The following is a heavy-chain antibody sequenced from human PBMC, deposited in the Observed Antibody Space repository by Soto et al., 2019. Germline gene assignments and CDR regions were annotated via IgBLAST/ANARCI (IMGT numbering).Heavy chain of an antibody. CDR1: GASISNYF. CDR3: AIESVGERPLDY. CDR2: SNPSGIT. Sequence: QVQLQESGPGLVKPSETLSLTCTVSGASISNYFWTWIRQPAGKGLEWIGRSNPSGITNYNPSLKSRVTMSVDTSTNQFSLKLTSVTAADTAVYYCAIESVGERPLDYWGQGTLVTVSS. J-gene: IGHJ4*02. V-gene: IGHV4-4*07. D-gene: IGHD3-16*01.